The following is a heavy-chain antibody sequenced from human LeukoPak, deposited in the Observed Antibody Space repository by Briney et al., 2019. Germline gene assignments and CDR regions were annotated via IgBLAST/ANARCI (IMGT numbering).Heavy chain of an antibody. D-gene: IGHD2-21*02. V-gene: IGHV3-15*07. J-gene: IGHJ4*02. CDR3: TTTSVSCGGDCYSYYY. Sequence: GSLRLTCAASGFTFSNGWMNWVRQAPGKGLEWVGRIKTKTDGGTTDYAAPVKGRFTISRDDSKNTLYLQMNSLKTEDTAVYYCTTTSVSCGGDCYSYYYWGQGTLVTVSS. CDR2: IKTKTDGGTT. CDR1: GFTFSNGW.